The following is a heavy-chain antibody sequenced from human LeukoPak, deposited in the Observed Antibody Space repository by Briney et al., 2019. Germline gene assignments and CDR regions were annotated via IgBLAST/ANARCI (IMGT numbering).Heavy chain of an antibody. D-gene: IGHD2-15*01. V-gene: IGHV3-74*01. CDR1: GFTFSSYW. J-gene: IGHJ6*03. Sequence: GGSLRLSCAASGFTFSSYWMHWVRQAPGKGLVWVSRINSDGSSTSYADSVKGRFTISRDNAKNTLYLQMNSLRAEDTAVYYCARGIVVVAQLGFYFYYMDVWGKGTTVTISS. CDR3: ARGIVVVAQLGFYFYYMDV. CDR2: INSDGSST.